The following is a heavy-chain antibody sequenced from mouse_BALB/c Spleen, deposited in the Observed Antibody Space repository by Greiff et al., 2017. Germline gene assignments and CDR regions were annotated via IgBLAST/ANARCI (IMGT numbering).Heavy chain of an antibody. Sequence: EVQLVESGGGLVQPGGSLKLSCAASGFTFSSYGMSWVRQTPDKRLELVATINSNGGSTYYPDSVKGRFTISRDNAKNTLYLQMSSLKSEDTAMYYCARDSNWDVSAYWGQGTLVTVSA. CDR2: INSNGGST. J-gene: IGHJ3*01. D-gene: IGHD4-1*01. CDR3: ARDSNWDVSAY. V-gene: IGHV5-6-3*01. CDR1: GFTFSSYG.